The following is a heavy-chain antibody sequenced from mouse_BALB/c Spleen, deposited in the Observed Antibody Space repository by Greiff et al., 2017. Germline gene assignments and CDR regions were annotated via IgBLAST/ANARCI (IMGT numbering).Heavy chain of an antibody. CDR1: GYTFTSYW. CDR2: INPSNGRT. CDR3: ARRSVITTVVDWYFDV. Sequence: QVQLQQPGAELVKPGASVKLSCKASGYTFTSYWMHWVKQRPGQGLEWIGEINPSNGRTNYNEKFKSKATLTVDKSSSTAYMQLSSLTSEDSAVYYCARRSVITTVVDWYFDVWGAGTTVTVSS. J-gene: IGHJ1*01. D-gene: IGHD1-1*01. V-gene: IGHV1S81*02.